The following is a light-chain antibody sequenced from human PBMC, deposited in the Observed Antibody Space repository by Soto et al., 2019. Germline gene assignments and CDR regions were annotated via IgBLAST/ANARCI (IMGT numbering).Light chain of an antibody. V-gene: IGKV1-5*03. J-gene: IGKJ1*01. Sequence: DIQMTQSPSTLSASVGDRVTITCRASQSINNYLAWYQQKPGRAPKLLIYQASSLESGVPSRFSGSGSGTEFALTISSLQPDDVAAYYCQQYNSYPWTFGQGAKVEIK. CDR2: QAS. CDR3: QQYNSYPWT. CDR1: QSINNY.